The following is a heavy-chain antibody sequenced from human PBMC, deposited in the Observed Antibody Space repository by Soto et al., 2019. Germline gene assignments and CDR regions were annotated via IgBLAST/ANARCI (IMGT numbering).Heavy chain of an antibody. CDR2: MNPNSGNT. CDR1: GYTFTSYD. Sequence: QVQLVQSGAEVKKPGASVKVSCKASGYTFTSYDVNWVRQATGQGLEWMGWMNPNSGNTGYAQKFQGGVTMTRNTSISTTYMELSSLRSEDTAVYYCALAGRGVLPWFGADWGQGTLVTVSS. V-gene: IGHV1-8*01. CDR3: ALAGRGVLPWFGAD. D-gene: IGHD3-10*01. J-gene: IGHJ4*02.